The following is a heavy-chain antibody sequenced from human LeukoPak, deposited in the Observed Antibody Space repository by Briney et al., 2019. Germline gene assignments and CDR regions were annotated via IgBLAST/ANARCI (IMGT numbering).Heavy chain of an antibody. Sequence: SETLSLTCAVYGGSFSGYYWSWIRQPPGKGLEWIGEINHSGSTNYNPSLKSRVTISVDTSKNQFSLKLSSVTAADTAVYYCARHYIAAAGMVEYWGQGTLVTVSS. J-gene: IGHJ4*02. V-gene: IGHV4-34*01. D-gene: IGHD6-13*01. CDR2: INHSGST. CDR1: GGSFSGYY. CDR3: ARHYIAAAGMVEY.